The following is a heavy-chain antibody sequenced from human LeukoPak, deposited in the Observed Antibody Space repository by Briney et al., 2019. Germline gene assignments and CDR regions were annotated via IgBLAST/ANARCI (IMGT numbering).Heavy chain of an antibody. J-gene: IGHJ3*02. Sequence: GGSLRLSCAASGFTVSSNYMSWVRQAPGKGLEWVSVIYSGGSTYYADSVKGRFTISRDNSKNTLYLQMNSLRAEDTAVYYCARGRPLDYDSSGHYRDAFDIWGQGTMVTVSS. V-gene: IGHV3-53*01. CDR3: ARGRPLDYDSSGHYRDAFDI. CDR1: GFTVSSNY. D-gene: IGHD3-22*01. CDR2: IYSGGST.